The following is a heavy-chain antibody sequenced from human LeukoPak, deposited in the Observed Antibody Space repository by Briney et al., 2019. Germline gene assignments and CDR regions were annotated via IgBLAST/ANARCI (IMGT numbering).Heavy chain of an antibody. D-gene: IGHD3-10*01. CDR1: GVSVSSSSYY. J-gene: IGHJ5*02. CDR3: ARGKIGGIYYGSGSYYWWFDP. CDR2: IRYSGST. V-gene: IGHV4-39*01. Sequence: SETLSLTCTVSGVSVSSSSYYWGWIRQPPGKGLEWIGSIRYSGSTYYNPSLKSRVTISVDTSKNQFSLKLSSVTAADTAVCYCARGKIGGIYYGSGSYYWWFDPWGQGTLVTVSS.